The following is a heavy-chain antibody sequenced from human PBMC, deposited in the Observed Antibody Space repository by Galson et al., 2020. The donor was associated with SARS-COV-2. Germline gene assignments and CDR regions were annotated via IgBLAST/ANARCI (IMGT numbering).Heavy chain of an antibody. Sequence: GESLKISCAASGFTFSSYSMNWVRQAPGKGLEWVSSISSSSSYIYYADSVKGRFTISRDNAKNSLYLQMNSLRAEDTAVYYCARDRRAWIQLWLRPNYFDYWGQGTLVTVSS. V-gene: IGHV3-21*01. J-gene: IGHJ4*02. CDR2: ISSSSSYI. CDR3: ARDRRAWIQLWLRPNYFDY. CDR1: GFTFSSYS. D-gene: IGHD5-18*01.